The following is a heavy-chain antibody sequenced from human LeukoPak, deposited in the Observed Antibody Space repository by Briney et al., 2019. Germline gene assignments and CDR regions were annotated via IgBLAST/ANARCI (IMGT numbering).Heavy chain of an antibody. D-gene: IGHD3-22*01. V-gene: IGHV3-30*18. Sequence: GGSLRLSCAASGFTFSSYGMHWVRQAPGKGLEWVAVISYDGSNKYYADSVKGRFTISRDNSKNTLYLQMNSLRAEDTAVYYCAKDPGLGNYYVSSGYYYGGNDYWGQGTLVTVSS. J-gene: IGHJ4*02. CDR3: AKDPGLGNYYVSSGYYYGGNDY. CDR2: ISYDGSNK. CDR1: GFTFSSYG.